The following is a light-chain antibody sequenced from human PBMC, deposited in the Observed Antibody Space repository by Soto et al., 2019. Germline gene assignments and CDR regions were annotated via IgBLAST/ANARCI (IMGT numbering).Light chain of an antibody. CDR1: ISDVGNYNY. CDR2: DVS. Sequence: QSALTQPASVSGSPGQSITISCTGIISDVGNYNYVYWYQQHPGKAPKLMIYDVSNRPSGVSNRFSGSKSGNTASLTISGLQVEDEADYYCSSYTSSRPVFGGGTKLTVL. J-gene: IGLJ2*01. CDR3: SSYTSSRPV. V-gene: IGLV2-14*03.